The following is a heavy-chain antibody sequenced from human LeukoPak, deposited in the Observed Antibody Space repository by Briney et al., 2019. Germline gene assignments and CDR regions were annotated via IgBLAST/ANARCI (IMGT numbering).Heavy chain of an antibody. J-gene: IGHJ4*02. CDR1: GGSISSHY. CDR2: IYYSGST. D-gene: IGHD1-26*01. V-gene: IGHV4-59*11. CDR3: ARLQGGSTAVFDY. Sequence: TETLSLTCTVSGGSISSHYWSWVRQPPGKGLEWIGYIYYSGSTNYNPSLKSRVTISVDTSKNQFSLKLNSVTAADTAVYYCARLQGGSTAVFDYWGQGTLVSVSS.